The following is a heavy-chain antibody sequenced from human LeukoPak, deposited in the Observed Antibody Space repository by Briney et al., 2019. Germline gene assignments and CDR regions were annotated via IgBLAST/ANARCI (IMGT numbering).Heavy chain of an antibody. CDR2: IKQDGSEK. CDR1: GFTFSSDW. D-gene: IGHD5-18*01. CDR3: ARGRVQLSSSPPDS. J-gene: IGHJ4*02. Sequence: GGSLRLSCAASGFTFSSDWTTWVRQAPRGGREWVANIKQDGSEKSYVDPMKGRYTISRDNAKNSLYLQINSLRAADTAVYYCARGRVQLSSSPPDSWGQRTLVTVSS. V-gene: IGHV3-7*03.